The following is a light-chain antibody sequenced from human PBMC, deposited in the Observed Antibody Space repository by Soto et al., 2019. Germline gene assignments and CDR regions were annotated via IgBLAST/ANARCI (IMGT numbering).Light chain of an antibody. Sequence: DIQMTQSPSTLSASVGNRVTITCRASQGIGDWLAWYQQKPGQAPELLISDASTLATGVPSRFSGRGSGTDFTLTISSLQTDDFATYYCQHYNSYSEAFGQGTKVDI. J-gene: IGKJ1*01. V-gene: IGKV1-5*01. CDR2: DAS. CDR3: QHYNSYSEA. CDR1: QGIGDW.